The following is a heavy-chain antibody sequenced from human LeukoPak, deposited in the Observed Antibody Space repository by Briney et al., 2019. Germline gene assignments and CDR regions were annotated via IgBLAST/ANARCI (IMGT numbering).Heavy chain of an antibody. CDR2: ITISGHTK. V-gene: IGHV3-48*03. J-gene: IGHJ5*02. D-gene: IGHD5-24*01. CDR3: ARGDPHADL. Sequence: GGALRTSRSGSGFDPSSFEMKWVCPAPREGVEWIADITISGHTKNYADSVKGRFSISRDNARTSLYLQMHSLRVEDTGVYYCARGDPHADLWGQGTLVTVSS. CDR1: GFDPSSFE.